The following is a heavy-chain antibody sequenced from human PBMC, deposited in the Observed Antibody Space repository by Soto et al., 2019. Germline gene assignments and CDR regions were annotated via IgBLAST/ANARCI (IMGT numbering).Heavy chain of an antibody. V-gene: IGHV1-3*05. D-gene: IGHD1-26*01. J-gene: IGHJ4*02. CDR1: GYTFTSYA. CDR2: INAGNGNT. Sequence: QVQLVQSGAEEKKPGASVKVSCKASGYTFTSYAMHWVRQAPGQRLEWMGWINAGNGNTKYSQKFQGRVTITRDTSASTAYMELSSLRSEDTAVYYCARDRSHPFFPSYYFDHWGQGTLVTVSS. CDR3: ARDRSHPFFPSYYFDH.